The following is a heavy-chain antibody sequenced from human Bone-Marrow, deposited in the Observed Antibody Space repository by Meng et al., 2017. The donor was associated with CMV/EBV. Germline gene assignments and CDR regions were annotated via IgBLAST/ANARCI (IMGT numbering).Heavy chain of an antibody. CDR1: GFTFSSYN. Sequence: GGSLRLSCTASGFTFSSYNMNWVRQAPGKGLEWVSFISSSSAYIYYADSVKGRFTISRDNAKNSLYLQMNSLRAEDTAVYYCARDLGCGGSCPERGWFEPWGQGTLVTVPS. V-gene: IGHV3-21*01. D-gene: IGHD2-15*01. CDR3: ARDLGCGGSCPERGWFEP. J-gene: IGHJ5*02. CDR2: ISSSSAYI.